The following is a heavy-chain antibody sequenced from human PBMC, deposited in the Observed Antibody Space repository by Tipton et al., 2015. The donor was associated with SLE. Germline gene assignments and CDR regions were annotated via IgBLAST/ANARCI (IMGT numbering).Heavy chain of an antibody. Sequence: TLSLTCTVSGGSISSHYWSWIRQPPGKGLEWIGYIYYSGSTNYNPSPKSRVTISVDTSKNQFSLKLSSVTAADTAVYYCAREEAARPGWYFDLWGRGTLVTVSS. CDR2: IYYSGST. CDR3: AREEAARPGWYFDL. J-gene: IGHJ2*01. V-gene: IGHV4-59*11. D-gene: IGHD6-6*01. CDR1: GGSISSHY.